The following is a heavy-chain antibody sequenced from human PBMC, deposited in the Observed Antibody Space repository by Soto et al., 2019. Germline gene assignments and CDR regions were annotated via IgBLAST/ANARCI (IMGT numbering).Heavy chain of an antibody. D-gene: IGHD1-26*01. Sequence: EVQLLESGGGLVQPGGSLRLSCAASGFTFSSYAMSWVRQAPGKGLEWGSAISGSGGSTYYADSVKGRFTISTDHPKNTVYLQRNILRGEDTAVYYCPKETTTRYYYGMDVWGQGTTVTVSS. CDR3: PKETTTRYYYGMDV. V-gene: IGHV3-23*01. CDR2: ISGSGGST. CDR1: GFTFSSYA. J-gene: IGHJ6*02.